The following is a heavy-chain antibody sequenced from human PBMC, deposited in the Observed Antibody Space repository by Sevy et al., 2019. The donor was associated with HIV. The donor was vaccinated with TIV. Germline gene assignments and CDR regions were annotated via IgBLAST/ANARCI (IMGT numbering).Heavy chain of an antibody. CDR1: GFTFDDYA. Sequence: SLRLSCAASGFTFDDYAVHWVRQAPGKGLEWGSGTSWNSGSIGYAESLKGRFTISTNNAKNSLCLKLSSLRAADTAFSYCAQDMGFGDFSTYYYFDYWGQGTMVTVSS. CDR2: TSWNSGSI. CDR3: AQDMGFGDFSTYYYFDY. D-gene: IGHD3-3*01. V-gene: IGHV3-9*01. J-gene: IGHJ4*02.